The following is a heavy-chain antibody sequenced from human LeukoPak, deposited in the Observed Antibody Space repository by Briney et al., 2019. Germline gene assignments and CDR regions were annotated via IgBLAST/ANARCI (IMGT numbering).Heavy chain of an antibody. V-gene: IGHV3-30*18. CDR1: GFTFSSYG. CDR2: ISYDGSNK. Sequence: QSGGSLRLSCAASGFTFSSYGMHWVRQAPGKGLEWVAVISYDGSNKYYADSVKGRFTISRDNSKKTLYLQMNSLRAEDTAVYYCAKSRIWGYPNWFDPWGQGTLVTVSS. CDR3: AKSRIWGYPNWFDP. J-gene: IGHJ5*02. D-gene: IGHD3-16*01.